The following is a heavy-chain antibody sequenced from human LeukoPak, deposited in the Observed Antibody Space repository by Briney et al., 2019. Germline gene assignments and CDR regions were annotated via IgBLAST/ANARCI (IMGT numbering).Heavy chain of an antibody. D-gene: IGHD3-16*01. Sequence: ASVKVSCKASGYTSSMYGISWVRQAPGQGLEWMGWVSAHDGHTNLAQKFQGRVTMTRDTSTNTAYMEVGSLTSDDTAVYYCARDYPVAGGEDCFDPWGQGTLVTVSS. CDR3: ARDYPVAGGEDCFDP. CDR2: VSAHDGHT. CDR1: GYTSSMYG. J-gene: IGHJ5*02. V-gene: IGHV1-18*01.